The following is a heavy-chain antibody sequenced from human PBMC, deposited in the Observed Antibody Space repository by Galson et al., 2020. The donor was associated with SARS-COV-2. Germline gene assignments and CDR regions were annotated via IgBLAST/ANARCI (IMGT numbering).Heavy chain of an antibody. CDR2: INAGDGDT. CDR1: GYTFTPYT. Sequence: ASVKVPCKASGYTFTPYTIHWVRQAPGQRLEWMGWINAGDGDTRYSQNLQGRVTITRDTSASTAYMDLSSLRSEDTAVYYCAREAIAAVGYHFDCWGQGTLVTVSS. V-gene: IGHV1-3*01. J-gene: IGHJ4*02. D-gene: IGHD6-13*01. CDR3: AREAIAAVGYHFDC.